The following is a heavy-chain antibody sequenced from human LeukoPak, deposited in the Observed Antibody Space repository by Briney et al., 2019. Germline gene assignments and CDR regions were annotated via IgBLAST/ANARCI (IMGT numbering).Heavy chain of an antibody. CDR2: INHSGST. D-gene: IGHD6-19*01. V-gene: IGHV4-34*01. CDR3: ARRNTYSSGCAY. Sequence: PSETLSLTCAVYGGSFSGYYWSWIRQPPGKGLEWIGEINHSGSTNYNPSLKSRVTISVDTSKNQFSLKLSSVTAADTAVYYCARRNTYSSGCAYWGQGTLVTVSS. J-gene: IGHJ4*02. CDR1: GGSFSGYY.